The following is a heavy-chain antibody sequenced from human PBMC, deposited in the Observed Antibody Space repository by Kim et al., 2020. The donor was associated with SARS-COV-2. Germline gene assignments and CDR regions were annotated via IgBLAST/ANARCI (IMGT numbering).Heavy chain of an antibody. D-gene: IGHD3-10*01. V-gene: IGHV4-39*01. Sequence: NPSLKSRVTISVDTSKNQFSLKLSSVTAADTAVYYCASRSPTLFGELFDYWGQGTLVTVSS. CDR3: ASRSPTLFGELFDY. J-gene: IGHJ4*02.